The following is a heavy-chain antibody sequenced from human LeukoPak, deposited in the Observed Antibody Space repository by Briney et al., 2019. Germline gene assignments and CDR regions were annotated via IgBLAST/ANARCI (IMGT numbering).Heavy chain of an antibody. CDR3: SGHGSSSY. V-gene: IGHV3-23*01. D-gene: IGHD6-13*01. J-gene: IGHJ4*02. CDR1: GFTVYNNG. Sequence: PGGSLRLSCAASGFTVYNNGLSWFRQAPGKGLEWVSDISGGGDTYYAESVKGRFTISRDNSKNTLYLQMNSLRAEDTALYYASGHGSSSYWGQGTLVAVSS. CDR2: ISGGGDT.